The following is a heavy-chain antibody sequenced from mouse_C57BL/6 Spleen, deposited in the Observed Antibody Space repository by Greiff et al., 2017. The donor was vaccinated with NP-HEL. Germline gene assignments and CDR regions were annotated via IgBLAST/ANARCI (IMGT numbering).Heavy chain of an antibody. CDR2: INYDGSST. D-gene: IGHD2-1*01. CDR3: ARFYYGPMDY. J-gene: IGHJ4*01. Sequence: EVKLVESEGGLVQPGSSMKLSCTASGFTFSDYYMAWVRQVPEKGLEWVANINYDGSSTYYLDSLKSRFIISRDNAKNILYLQMSSLKSEDTATYYCARFYYGPMDYWGQGTSVTVSS. CDR1: GFTFSDYY. V-gene: IGHV5-16*01.